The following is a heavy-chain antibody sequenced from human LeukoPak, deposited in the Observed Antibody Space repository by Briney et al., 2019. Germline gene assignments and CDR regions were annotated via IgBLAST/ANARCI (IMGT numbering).Heavy chain of an antibody. D-gene: IGHD6-19*01. V-gene: IGHV4-61*01. CDR1: GGSISSSSYY. Sequence: SETLSLTCTVSGGSISSSSYYWSWIRQPPGKGLEWIGYIYYSGSTNYNPSLKSRVTISVDTSNNQFSLRLSSVTAADTAMYYCARSPESGWNDYWGQGTLVTVSS. CDR2: IYYSGST. CDR3: ARSPESGWNDY. J-gene: IGHJ4*02.